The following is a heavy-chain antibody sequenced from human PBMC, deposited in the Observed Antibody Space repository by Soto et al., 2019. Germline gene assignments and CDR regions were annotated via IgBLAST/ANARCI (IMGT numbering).Heavy chain of an antibody. CDR2: IYYSGST. D-gene: IGHD3-22*01. CDR3: ARLPSSGYPDY. J-gene: IGHJ4*02. V-gene: IGHV4-39*01. CDR1: GGSISSSSYY. Sequence: QLQLQESGPGLVKPSETLSLTCTVSGGSISSSSYYWGWIRQPPGKGLEWIGSIYYSGSTYYNPSLKSRVTISVDTSKNQFSLKLSSVTAADTAVYYCARLPSSGYPDYWGQGTLVTVSS.